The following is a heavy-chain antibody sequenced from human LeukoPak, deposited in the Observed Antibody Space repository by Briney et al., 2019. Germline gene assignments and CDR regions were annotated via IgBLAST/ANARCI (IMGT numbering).Heavy chain of an antibody. D-gene: IGHD1-7*01. CDR3: ARERNWNYAFDY. CDR2: IWYDGSNK. Sequence: GGSLRLSCAASGFTFSSYGMHWVRQAPGKGLEWGAVIWYDGSNKYYADSVKGRFTISRDNSKNTLYLQMNSLRAEDTAVYYCARERNWNYAFDYWGQGTLVTVSS. V-gene: IGHV3-33*01. J-gene: IGHJ4*02. CDR1: GFTFSSYG.